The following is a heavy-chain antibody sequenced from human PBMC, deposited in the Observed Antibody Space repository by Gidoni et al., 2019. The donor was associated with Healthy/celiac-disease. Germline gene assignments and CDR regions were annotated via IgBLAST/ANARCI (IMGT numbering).Heavy chain of an antibody. Sequence: QVQLQESGPGLVKPSETLSLTCPVSGGSISSYYWSWIRQPPGKGLEWIGYIYYSGSTNDNPSLKSRVTISVDTSKNQFSLKLSSVTAADTAVYYCARGARTDWSIAARHYFDYWGQGTLVTVSS. CDR3: ARGARTDWSIAARHYFDY. V-gene: IGHV4-59*01. D-gene: IGHD6-6*01. CDR2: IYYSGST. J-gene: IGHJ4*02. CDR1: GGSISSYY.